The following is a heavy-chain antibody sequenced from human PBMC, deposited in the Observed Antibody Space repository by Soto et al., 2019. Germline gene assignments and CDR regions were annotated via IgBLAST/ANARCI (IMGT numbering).Heavy chain of an antibody. CDR1: GFTFSTYA. D-gene: IGHD2-21*01. V-gene: IGHV3-30*04. CDR3: ARRPVIDIVVPADY. J-gene: IGHJ4*02. CDR2: ISYDGSNK. Sequence: GGSLRLSCAASGFTFSTYAMHRVRQAPGKGLEWVAVISYDGSNKHYADSVKGRFTISRDNSKNTLYLQMNSLRAEDTAVYYSARRPVIDIVVPADYWGERTLVTV.